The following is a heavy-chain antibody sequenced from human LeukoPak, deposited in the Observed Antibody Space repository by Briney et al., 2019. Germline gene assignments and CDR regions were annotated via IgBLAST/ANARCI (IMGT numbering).Heavy chain of an antibody. CDR3: ARGDGVIGAIGIGSWYFDL. V-gene: IGHV4-34*01. CDR1: AGSFSGDS. CDR2: VTRTGST. Sequence: PSETLSLTCVVSAGSFSGDSWSWIRQAAGKGLEWIGEVTRTGSTNYHPSLKSRVLISVDTSKSQFSLKVNSVTAADTGVYYCARGDGVIGAIGIGSWYFDLWGRGTLVAVSS. J-gene: IGHJ2*01. D-gene: IGHD2/OR15-2a*01.